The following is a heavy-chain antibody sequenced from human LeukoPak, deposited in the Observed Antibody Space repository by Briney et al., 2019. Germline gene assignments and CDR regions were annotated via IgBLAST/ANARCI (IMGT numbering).Heavy chain of an antibody. Sequence: GASLKISCKGSGYSFTSYWIGWVRQLPGKGLEWMGIIYPGDSDTRYSPSFQGQVTISADKSISTAYLQWSSLKASDTAMYYCARASSRAYYYMDVWGKGTTVTVSS. CDR3: ARASSRAYYYMDV. J-gene: IGHJ6*03. CDR1: GYSFTSYW. D-gene: IGHD2-2*01. V-gene: IGHV5-51*01. CDR2: IYPGDSDT.